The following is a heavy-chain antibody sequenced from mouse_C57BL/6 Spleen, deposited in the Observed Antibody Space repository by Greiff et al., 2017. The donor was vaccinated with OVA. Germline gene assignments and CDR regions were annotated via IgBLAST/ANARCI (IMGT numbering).Heavy chain of an antibody. CDR3: AREDGYYYAMDY. CDR1: GYTFTSYW. J-gene: IGHJ4*01. V-gene: IGHV1-53*01. D-gene: IGHD2-3*01. Sequence: VQLQQSGTELVKPGASVKLSCKASGYTFTSYWMHWVKQRPGQGLEWIGNINPSNGGTNYNEKFKSKATLTVDKSSSTAYMQLSSLTSEDSAVYYCAREDGYYYAMDYWGQGTSVTVSS. CDR2: INPSNGGT.